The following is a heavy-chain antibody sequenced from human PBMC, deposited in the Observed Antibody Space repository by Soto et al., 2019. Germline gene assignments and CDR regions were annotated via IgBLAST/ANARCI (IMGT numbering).Heavy chain of an antibody. CDR1: GFTFRSYA. V-gene: IGHV3-23*01. D-gene: IGHD2-2*01. J-gene: IGHJ4*02. CDR2: IGGSSGST. Sequence: GGSLRLSCAASGFTFRSYAMSWVRQAPGKGLEWVSAIGGSSGSTDYADSVKGRFTISRDNSKNTLFLQMNSLRAGDTAVYYCAKDRSSTSCYAFDYWGQGTLVTVSS. CDR3: AKDRSSTSCYAFDY.